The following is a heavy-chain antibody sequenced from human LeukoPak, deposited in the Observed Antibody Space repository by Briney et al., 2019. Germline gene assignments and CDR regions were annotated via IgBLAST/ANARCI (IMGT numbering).Heavy chain of an antibody. CDR2: TDSSDTT. V-gene: IGHV3-23*05. J-gene: IGHJ4*02. D-gene: IGHD3-22*01. CDR1: GFTFSSYA. Sequence: PGGSLRLSCAASGFTFSSYAMSWVRQAPGKGLEWVSVTDSSDTTFYTDSVKGRFTISRDNSKNTLFLQMNSLRAEDTAVYYCAAETPYYYDSSGYGQVYWGQGTLVTVSS. CDR3: AAETPYYYDSSGYGQVY.